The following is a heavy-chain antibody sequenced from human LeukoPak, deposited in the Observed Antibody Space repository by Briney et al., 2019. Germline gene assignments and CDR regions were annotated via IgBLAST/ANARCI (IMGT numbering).Heavy chain of an antibody. CDR1: VGTFSSYA. J-gene: IGHJ4*02. CDR2: SIPSFGTA. V-gene: IGHV1-69*05. Sequence: SVKVSCKASVGTFSSYAISWVRQAPGQGLEWMGRSIPSFGTANYAQKLQGRITITTDSSARTAYMELRSLRSEDTAVYYCARESQDTAMGDYFAYWGQGTLVTVSS. CDR3: ARESQDTAMGDYFAY. D-gene: IGHD5-18*01.